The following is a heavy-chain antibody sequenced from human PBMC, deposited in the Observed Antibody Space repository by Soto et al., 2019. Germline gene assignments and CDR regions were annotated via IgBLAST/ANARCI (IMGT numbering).Heavy chain of an antibody. CDR3: ARDRGYSFDY. V-gene: IGHV4-59*01. CDR2: IYYSGST. CDR1: GGSISSYY. D-gene: IGHD5-18*01. J-gene: IGHJ4*02. Sequence: SETLSLTCTVSGGSISSYYWSWIRQPPGKGLEWIGYIYYSGSTNYNPSLKSRVTISVDTSKNQFSLKLSSVTAADTAVYYCARDRGYSFDYWGRGTLVTVSS.